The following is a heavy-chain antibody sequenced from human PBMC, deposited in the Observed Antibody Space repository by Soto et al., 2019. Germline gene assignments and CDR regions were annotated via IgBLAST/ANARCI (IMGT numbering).Heavy chain of an antibody. D-gene: IGHD3-10*02. CDR2: INHSGST. J-gene: IGHJ2*01. CDR3: ARDVPSRYCDL. Sequence: QVRLQQWGAGLLKPSETLPLTCAVYGGSFSDYYWSWVRQPPGKGLEWIGEINHSGSTNYNPSLKSRVTISVDTSKNQFSLKLNSVTAADTAVYYCARDVPSRYCDLWGRGTPVTVSS. CDR1: GGSFSDYY. V-gene: IGHV4-34*01.